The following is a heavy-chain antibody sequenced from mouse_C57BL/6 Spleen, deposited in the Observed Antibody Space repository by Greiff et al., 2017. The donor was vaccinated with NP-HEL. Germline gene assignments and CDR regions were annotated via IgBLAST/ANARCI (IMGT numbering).Heavy chain of an antibody. D-gene: IGHD1-1*01. CDR3: ARRGYGSSYGFAY. V-gene: IGHV1-39*01. CDR2: INPNYGTT. Sequence: EVKLMESGPELVKPGASVKISCKASGYSFTDYNMNWVKQSNGKSLEWIGVINPNYGTTSYNQKFKGKATLTVDQSSSTAYMQLNSLTSEDSAVYYCARRGYGSSYGFAYWGQGTLVTVSA. J-gene: IGHJ3*01. CDR1: GYSFTDYN.